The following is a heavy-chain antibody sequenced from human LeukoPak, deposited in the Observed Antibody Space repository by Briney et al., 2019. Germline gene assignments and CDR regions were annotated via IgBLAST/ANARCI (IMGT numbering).Heavy chain of an antibody. Sequence: SETLSLTCTVSGGSISGRSYYWHWIRQPAGKGLEWIGRIYISGTTNYNPSLKSRVTISADAAKNPFSLRLSSVTAAATAVSYWARDVGRESYHLLDYWGQGTLVTVSS. V-gene: IGHV4-61*02. CDR3: ARDVGRESYHLLDY. CDR2: IYISGTT. CDR1: GGSISGRSYY. J-gene: IGHJ4*02. D-gene: IGHD1-26*01.